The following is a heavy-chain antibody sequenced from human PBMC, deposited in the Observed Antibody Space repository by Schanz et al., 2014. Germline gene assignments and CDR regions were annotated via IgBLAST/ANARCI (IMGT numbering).Heavy chain of an antibody. CDR3: VRVSFADPRLYRGMDRDIDY. CDR2: VSRSTPDI. Sequence: EVQLLESGGGLVQPGGSLRLSCVASGFAFSSFAMNWVRQAPGKGLEWVSYVSRSTPDIYYADSVKGRFTMSRDNAKNSVFLQMNSLRAEDTAVYYCVRVSFADPRLYRGMDRDIDYWGQGTLVTFSS. CDR1: GFAFSSFA. J-gene: IGHJ4*02. V-gene: IGHV3-48*01. D-gene: IGHD5-18*01.